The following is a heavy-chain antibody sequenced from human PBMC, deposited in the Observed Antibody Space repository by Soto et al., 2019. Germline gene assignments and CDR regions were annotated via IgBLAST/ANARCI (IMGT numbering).Heavy chain of an antibody. CDR2: INPSGGTT. J-gene: IGHJ4*02. V-gene: IGHV1-46*01. Sequence: ASVKVSCKASGYTFTNYFIHWVRQAPGQGLDWMGIINPSGGTTSYEQKFQGRVTMTSDTSTTTVYMEVSSLRSEDTAVYYCAREGSGWCYVYWGQGTQVTVSS. CDR1: GYTFTNYF. CDR3: AREGSGWCYVY. D-gene: IGHD6-19*01.